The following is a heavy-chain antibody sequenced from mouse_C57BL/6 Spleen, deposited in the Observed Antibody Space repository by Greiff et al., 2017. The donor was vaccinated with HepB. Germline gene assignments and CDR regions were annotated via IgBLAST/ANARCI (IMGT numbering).Heavy chain of an antibody. CDR3: ARSEGDY. Sequence: QVQLKQPGAELVKPGASVKLSCKASGYTFTSYWMQWVKQRPGQGLEWIGEIDPSDSYTNYNQKFKGKATLTVDTSSSTAYMQLSSLTSEDSAVYHCARSEGDYWGQGTTLTVSS. V-gene: IGHV1-50*01. J-gene: IGHJ2*01. CDR1: GYTFTSYW. CDR2: IDPSDSYT.